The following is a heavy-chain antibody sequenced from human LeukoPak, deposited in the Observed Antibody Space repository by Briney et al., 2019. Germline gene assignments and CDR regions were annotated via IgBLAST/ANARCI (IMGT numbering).Heavy chain of an antibody. CDR1: GGSISSGDYY. CDR3: ARDHDSSTSLNWFDP. CDR2: IYYSGNT. J-gene: IGHJ5*02. D-gene: IGHD2-2*01. V-gene: IGHV4-30-4*01. Sequence: SQTLSLTCTVSGGSISSGDYYWSWIRQPPGKGLEWIGYIYYSGNTYYNPSLKSRVTISVDTSKKQFSLKLSSVTAADTAVYYCARDHDSSTSLNWFDPWGQGTLVTVSS.